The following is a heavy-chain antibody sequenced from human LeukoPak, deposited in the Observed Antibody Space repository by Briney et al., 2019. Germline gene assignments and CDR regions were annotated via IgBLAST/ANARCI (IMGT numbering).Heavy chain of an antibody. Sequence: SVKVSCKASGGTFSSYAISWVRQAPGQGLEWMGGIIPIFGTANYAQKFQGRVTMTTDTSTSTAYMELRSLRSDDTAEYYCARVAEYGENGDYWGQGTLVTVSS. V-gene: IGHV1-69*05. J-gene: IGHJ4*02. CDR3: ARVAEYGENGDY. CDR2: IIPIFGTA. D-gene: IGHD4-17*01. CDR1: GGTFSSYA.